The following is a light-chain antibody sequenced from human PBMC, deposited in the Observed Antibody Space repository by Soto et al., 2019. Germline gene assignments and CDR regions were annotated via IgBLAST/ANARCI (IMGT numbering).Light chain of an antibody. CDR3: CSYAGSSTVV. J-gene: IGLJ2*01. Sequence: QSALTQPASVSGSPGQSITISCTGTSSDVGSYNLVSWYQQHPGKAPKLMIYEGSKRPSGVSNRFSGSKSGNTASLTISGLQAEDEAAYYCCSYAGSSTVVFGGGTQLTVL. CDR2: EGS. V-gene: IGLV2-23*01. CDR1: SSDVGSYNL.